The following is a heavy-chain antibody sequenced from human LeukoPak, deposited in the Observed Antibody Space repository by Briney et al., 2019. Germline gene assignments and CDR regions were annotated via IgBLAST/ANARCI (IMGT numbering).Heavy chain of an antibody. J-gene: IGHJ6*02. Sequence: PGGSLRLSCAASGFIVSSNYMNWVRQAPGKGLEWVSSISSSSSYIYYADSVKGRFTISRDNAKNSLYLQMNSLRAEDTAVYYCARDLYGGIENYYYYYGMDVWGQGTTVTVSS. V-gene: IGHV3-21*01. D-gene: IGHD4-23*01. CDR1: GFIVSSNY. CDR2: ISSSSSYI. CDR3: ARDLYGGIENYYYYYGMDV.